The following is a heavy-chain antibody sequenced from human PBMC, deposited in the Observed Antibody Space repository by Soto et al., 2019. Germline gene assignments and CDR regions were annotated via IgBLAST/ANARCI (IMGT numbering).Heavy chain of an antibody. J-gene: IGHJ6*02. Sequence: EVQLLESGGGLVQPGGSLRLSCAASGFTFSSYAMSWVRQAPGKGLEWVSAISGSGGSTYYADSVKGRFTISRDNSKNTLYLQMNSLRAEDTAVYYCAKEGTGPLTYYYYGMDVWGQGTTVTVSS. CDR1: GFTFSSYA. CDR3: AKEGTGPLTYYYYGMDV. V-gene: IGHV3-23*01. CDR2: ISGSGGST. D-gene: IGHD3-9*01.